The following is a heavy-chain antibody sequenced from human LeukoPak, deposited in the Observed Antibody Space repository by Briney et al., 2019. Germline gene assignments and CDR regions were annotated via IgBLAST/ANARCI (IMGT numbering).Heavy chain of an antibody. D-gene: IGHD4-23*01. CDR3: AKLPTRDYGGNGNNDY. Sequence: QAGGSLRLSCAASGFTFSSYWMHWVRQAPGKGLVWVSRINSDGSSTSYADSVKGRFTISRDNAKNTLYLQMNSLRAEDTALYYCAKLPTRDYGGNGNNDYWGQGTLVTVSS. V-gene: IGHV3-74*01. CDR2: INSDGSST. J-gene: IGHJ4*02. CDR1: GFTFSSYW.